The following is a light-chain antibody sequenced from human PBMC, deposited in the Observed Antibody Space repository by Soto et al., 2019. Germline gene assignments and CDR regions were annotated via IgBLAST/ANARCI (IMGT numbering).Light chain of an antibody. CDR3: QQADSFPLT. CDR2: GAS. V-gene: IGKV1D-12*01. J-gene: IGKJ4*01. Sequence: DLQMTQSRSSVYASMGDTVPMPCRASQDISTLLAWYQQTPGKAPKLLIYGASTLESGVPSRFSGRGSGTDFTLTISSLQPEDFATYFCQQADSFPLTFGGGTKVDIK. CDR1: QDISTL.